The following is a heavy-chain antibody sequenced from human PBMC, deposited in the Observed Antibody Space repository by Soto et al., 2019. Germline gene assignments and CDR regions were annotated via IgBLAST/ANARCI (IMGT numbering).Heavy chain of an antibody. CDR3: AKLFPPYQGSGSSYYFTF. V-gene: IGHV3-23*01. CDR2: ISGSGLNT. CDR1: GFTFRSYA. J-gene: IGHJ4*02. Sequence: PVESRSLAYGASGFTFRSYAMNCVRQAPRKGLEGVSAISGSGLNTYYAESVKGRFTISRDNSKNTLSLQLNSLRAEDTDIYYCAKLFPPYQGSGSSYYFTFWGQGT. D-gene: IGHD3-10*01.